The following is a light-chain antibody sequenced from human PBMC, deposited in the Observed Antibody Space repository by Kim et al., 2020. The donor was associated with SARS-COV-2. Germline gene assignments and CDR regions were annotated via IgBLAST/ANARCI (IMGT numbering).Light chain of an antibody. CDR3: QESFTTFEA. V-gene: IGKV1-39*01. CDR1: QNIDKY. J-gene: IGKJ4*01. Sequence: SESVGDRVTITCRTSQNIDKYLNWYQQRPGKAPKLLIYGASSLQSGVPSRFTGSGSGTDFTLTITTLQPEDFATYYCQESFTTFEAFGGGTKVEI. CDR2: GAS.